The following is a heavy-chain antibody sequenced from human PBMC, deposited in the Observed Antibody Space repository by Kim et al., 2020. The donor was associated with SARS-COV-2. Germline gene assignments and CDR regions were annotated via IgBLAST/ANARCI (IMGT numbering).Heavy chain of an antibody. CDR1: GYTFTSYG. CDR3: ARDRRSAVAHMKTFDY. Sequence: ASVKVSCKASGYTFTSYGISWVRQAPGQGLEWMGWISAYNGNTNYAQKLQGRVTMTTDTSTSTAYMELRSLRSDDTAGYYCARDRRSAVAHMKTFDYWGQGTLVTVSS. D-gene: IGHD6-19*01. J-gene: IGHJ4*02. V-gene: IGHV1-18*01. CDR2: ISAYNGNT.